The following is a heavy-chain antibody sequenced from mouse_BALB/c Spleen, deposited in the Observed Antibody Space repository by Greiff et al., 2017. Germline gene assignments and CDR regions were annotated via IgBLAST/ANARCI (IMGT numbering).Heavy chain of an antibody. V-gene: IGHV5-12-1*01. J-gene: IGHJ3*01. CDR1: GFAFSSYD. D-gene: IGHD2-3*01. CDR3: ARKGLLPLAY. Sequence: VQLKESGGGLVKPGGSLKLSCAASGFAFSSYDMSWVRQTPEKRLEWVAYISSGGGSTYYPDTVKGRFTISRDNAKNTLYLQMSSLKSEDTAMYYCARKGLLPLAYWGQGTLVTVSA. CDR2: ISSGGGST.